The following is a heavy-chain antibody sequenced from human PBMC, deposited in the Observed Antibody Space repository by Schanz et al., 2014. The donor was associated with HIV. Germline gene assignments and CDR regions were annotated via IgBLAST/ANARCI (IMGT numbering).Heavy chain of an antibody. CDR3: AKASVEMLGSYFNYGMDV. CDR1: GFTFGSYG. V-gene: IGHV3-30*02. D-gene: IGHD3-10*01. CDR2: IRYDGSNK. J-gene: IGHJ6*02. Sequence: QVQLVESGGGVVQPGRSLRLSCAASGFTFGSYGIHWVRQAPGKGLEWVALIRYDGSNKYYTDSVKGRFTISRDNAKNSLYLQMNSLRAEDTALYYCAKASVEMLGSYFNYGMDVWGQGTLVTVSS.